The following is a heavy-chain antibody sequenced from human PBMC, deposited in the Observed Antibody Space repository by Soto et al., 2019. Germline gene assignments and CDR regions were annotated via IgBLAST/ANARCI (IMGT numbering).Heavy chain of an antibody. CDR3: ASVRSTRALDY. V-gene: IGHV3-66*01. CDR1: GFTVSSNY. Sequence: GGSLRLSCAASGFTVSSNYMSWVRQAPGKGLEWVSVIYSGGSTYYTDSVKGRLTISRDNSKNTLYLQMNSLRAEDTAVYYCASVRSTRALDYWGQGTLVTVS. D-gene: IGHD2-2*01. CDR2: IYSGGST. J-gene: IGHJ4*02.